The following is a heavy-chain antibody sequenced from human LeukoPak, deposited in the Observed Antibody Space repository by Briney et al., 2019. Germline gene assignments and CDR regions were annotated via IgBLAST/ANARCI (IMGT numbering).Heavy chain of an antibody. J-gene: IGHJ5*02. CDR3: ARDRYYYDSSGYGLWYDP. CDR1: GGSISSYY. D-gene: IGHD3-22*01. CDR2: IYTSGST. Sequence: SETLSLTCTVSGGSISSYYWSCIRQPAGKGLEWIGRIYTSGSTNYNPSLKSRVTMSVDTSKNQFSLKLSSVTAADTAVYYCARDRYYYDSSGYGLWYDPWGQGTLVTVSS. V-gene: IGHV4-4*07.